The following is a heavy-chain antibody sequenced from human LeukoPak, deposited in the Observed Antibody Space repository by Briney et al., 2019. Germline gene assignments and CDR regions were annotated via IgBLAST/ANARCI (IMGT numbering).Heavy chain of an antibody. D-gene: IGHD3-22*01. CDR1: GYTFTIYD. Sequence: ASVNVSFNSSGYTFTIYDINWLRQAPGRGLEWVGWMNIKCGATGYAQKFQGRVTMTRDTSISTAYMELSSLTSDDTAVYYCARGFSDYDGTDYAFSYYWGQGTLVTVSS. V-gene: IGHV1-8*01. J-gene: IGHJ4*02. CDR2: MNIKCGAT. CDR3: ARGFSDYDGTDYAFSYY.